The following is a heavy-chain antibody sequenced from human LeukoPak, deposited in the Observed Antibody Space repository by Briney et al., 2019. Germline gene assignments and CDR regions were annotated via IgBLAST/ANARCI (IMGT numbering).Heavy chain of an antibody. CDR3: ARVVAVAGTNY. J-gene: IGHJ4*02. V-gene: IGHV3-33*01. Sequence: GGSLRLSCAASGFTFSNYGMHWVRQAPGQGLEWVAVTWYDGSNQYYGDSVKGRFTISRDNSKNTLYLQMNSLRAEDTAVYYCARVVAVAGTNYWGQGTLVTVSS. CDR1: GFTFSNYG. CDR2: TWYDGSNQ. D-gene: IGHD6-19*01.